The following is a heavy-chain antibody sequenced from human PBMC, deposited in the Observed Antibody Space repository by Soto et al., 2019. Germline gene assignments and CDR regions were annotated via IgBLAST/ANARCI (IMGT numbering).Heavy chain of an antibody. J-gene: IGHJ4*02. CDR1: GFTVSSNY. CDR2: IYGAAST. V-gene: IGHV3-66*01. Sequence: EVQLVESGGGLVQPGGSLRLSCAASGFTVSSNYMNWVRQAPGKGLEWVSIIYGAASTYYADSVKGRFTISRDNSKDTLDLQMNSLIAEDTAVYDCARDGPSRSRYYFDYWGQGTLVTVSS. D-gene: IGHD6-13*01. CDR3: ARDGPSRSRYYFDY.